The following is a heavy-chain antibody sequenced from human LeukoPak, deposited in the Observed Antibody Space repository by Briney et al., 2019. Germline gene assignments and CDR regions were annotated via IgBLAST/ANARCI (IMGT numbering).Heavy chain of an antibody. Sequence: PGGSLRLSCAASGFTFNIYAMHWVRQAPGKGLEWVAVISYDGSKTYYADSVKGRFTISRDNSKNTLYLQMNSPRAEDTALYYCARTMYITGSSDFDYWGQGTLVTVSS. V-gene: IGHV3-30-3*01. D-gene: IGHD1-26*01. CDR3: ARTMYITGSSDFDY. CDR2: ISYDGSKT. CDR1: GFTFNIYA. J-gene: IGHJ4*02.